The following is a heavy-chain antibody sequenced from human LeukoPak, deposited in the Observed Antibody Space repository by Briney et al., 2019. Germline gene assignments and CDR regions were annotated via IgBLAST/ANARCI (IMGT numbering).Heavy chain of an antibody. V-gene: IGHV4-39*07. CDR1: GGSISSSSYY. CDR3: ASRKGYFDY. D-gene: IGHD2-15*01. CDR2: IYYTGST. J-gene: IGHJ4*02. Sequence: SETLSLTCTVSGGSISSSSYYWGWIRQPPGKGVEFIGNIYYTGSTYYNPSLKSRVTISVDTSKNQFSLKLSSVTAADTAVYYCASRKGYFDYWGQGTLVTVSS.